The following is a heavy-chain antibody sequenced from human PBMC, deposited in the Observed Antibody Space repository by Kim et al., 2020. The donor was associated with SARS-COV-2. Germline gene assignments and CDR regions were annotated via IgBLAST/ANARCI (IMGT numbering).Heavy chain of an antibody. D-gene: IGHD2-2*01. CDR2: ISSSGSTI. J-gene: IGHJ4*01. CDR3: ARSYCSSTSCYYLNY. V-gene: IGHV3-48*03. Sequence: GGSLRLSCAASGFTLSSYEMNWVRQAPGKGLEWVSYISSSGSTIYYADSVKGRFTISRDNAKKSLYLQMNSLRAEDTAVYYCARSYCSSTSCYYLNYWG. CDR1: GFTLSSYE.